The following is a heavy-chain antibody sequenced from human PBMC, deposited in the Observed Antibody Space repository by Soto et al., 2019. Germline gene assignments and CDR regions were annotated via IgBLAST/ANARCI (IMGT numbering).Heavy chain of an antibody. CDR2: INPSGGST. V-gene: IGHV1-46*01. D-gene: IGHD3-3*01. CDR3: AKRPENYDFWSGYSLPFDY. Sequence: ASVKVSCKASGYTFTSYYMHWVRQAPRQGLEWMGIINPSGGSTSYAQKFQGRVTMTRDTSTSTVYMELSSLRSEDTAVYYCAKRPENYDFWSGYSLPFDYWGQGTLVTVSS. J-gene: IGHJ4*02. CDR1: GYTFTSYY.